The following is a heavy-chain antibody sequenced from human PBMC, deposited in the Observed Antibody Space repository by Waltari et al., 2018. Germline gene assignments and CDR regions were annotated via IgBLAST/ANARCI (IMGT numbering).Heavy chain of an antibody. CDR1: GYTFTGYY. Sequence: QVQLVQSGAEVKKPGASVKVSCKASGYTFTGYYMHWVRQAPGQGLEWMEWINPNSGGTNYAQKFQGRVTMTRDTSISTAYMELSRLRSDDTAVYYCARISGSITIFGVGVDAFDIWGQGTMVTVSS. J-gene: IGHJ3*02. CDR2: INPNSGGT. CDR3: ARISGSITIFGVGVDAFDI. D-gene: IGHD3-3*01. V-gene: IGHV1-2*02.